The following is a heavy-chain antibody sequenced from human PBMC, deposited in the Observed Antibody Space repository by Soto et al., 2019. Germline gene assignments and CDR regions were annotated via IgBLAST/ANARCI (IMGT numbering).Heavy chain of an antibody. V-gene: IGHV3-9*01. CDR3: ENLYGFDAFDI. D-gene: IGHD4-17*01. CDR1: GFTFDDYA. J-gene: IGHJ3*02. Sequence: EVQLVESGGGLVQPGRSLRLSCAASGFTFDDYAMHWVRQAPGKGLEWVSGISWNSGSIGYADSVKGLFTISRDNAKNSLYLQMNSLRAEDTALYYCENLYGFDAFDIWGQGTMVTVSS. CDR2: ISWNSGSI.